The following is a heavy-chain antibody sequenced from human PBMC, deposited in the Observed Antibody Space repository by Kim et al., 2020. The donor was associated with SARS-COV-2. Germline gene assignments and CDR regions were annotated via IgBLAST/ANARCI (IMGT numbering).Heavy chain of an antibody. CDR2: ISDSGGSA. CDR1: GFTFSSYS. J-gene: IGHJ4*02. CDR3: AKEGSNYYFDI. Sequence: GGSLRLSCAASGFTFSSYSMTWVRQAPGKGLEWVSVISDSGGSAYNTDSVMGRFTISRDNSKNTLYLEMKRLRADDTAVYYCAKEGSNYYFDIWGQGT. V-gene: IGHV3-23*01. D-gene: IGHD4-4*01.